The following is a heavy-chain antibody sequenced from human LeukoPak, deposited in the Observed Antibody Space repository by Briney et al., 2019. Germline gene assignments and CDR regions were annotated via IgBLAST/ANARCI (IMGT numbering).Heavy chain of an antibody. J-gene: IGHJ6*02. V-gene: IGHV3-30*02. Sequence: GGSLRLSCAASGFTFSSYGMHWVRQAPGKGLEWVAFIRYDGSNKYYADSVKGRFTISRDNSKNTLYLQMNSLRAEDAAVYYCARTSDRGYSGYDYYYYYGMDVWGQGTTVTVSS. D-gene: IGHD5-12*01. CDR3: ARTSDRGYSGYDYYYYYGMDV. CDR2: IRYDGSNK. CDR1: GFTFSSYG.